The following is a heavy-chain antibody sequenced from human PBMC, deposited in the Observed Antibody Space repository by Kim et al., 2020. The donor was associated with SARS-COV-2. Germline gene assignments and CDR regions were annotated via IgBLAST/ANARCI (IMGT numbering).Heavy chain of an antibody. J-gene: IGHJ6*02. V-gene: IGHV3-33*01. CDR3: ARTLVLSGYYGMDV. D-gene: IGHD3-10*01. Sequence: YADSVKGRFTISRDNSKNTLYLQMNSLRAEDTAVYYCARTLVLSGYYGMDVWGQGTTVTVS.